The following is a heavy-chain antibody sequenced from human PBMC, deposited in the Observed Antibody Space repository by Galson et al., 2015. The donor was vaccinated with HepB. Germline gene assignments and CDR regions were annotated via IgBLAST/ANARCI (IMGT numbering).Heavy chain of an antibody. D-gene: IGHD3-22*01. CDR1: GYTFTSYY. V-gene: IGHV1-46*03. Sequence: SVKVSCKASGYTFTSYYMHWVRQAPGQGLEWMGIINPSGGSTSYAQKFQGRVTMTRDTSTSTVYMELSSLRSEDTAVYYCARVDDSSGYWKFGLLFWGQGTLVTVSS. CDR2: INPSGGST. CDR3: ARVDDSSGYWKFGLLF. J-gene: IGHJ4*02.